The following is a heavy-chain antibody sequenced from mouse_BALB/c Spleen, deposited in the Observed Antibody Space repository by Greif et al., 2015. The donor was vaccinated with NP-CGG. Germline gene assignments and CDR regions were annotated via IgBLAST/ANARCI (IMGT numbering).Heavy chain of an antibody. CDR3: ARDGDYGYYAMDY. D-gene: IGHD1-2*01. Sequence: EVMLVESGGGLVQPGGSLRLSCATSGFTFTDYYMSWVRQPPGKALEWLGFIRNKANGYTTEYSASVKGRFTISRDNSQSILYPQMNTLRAEDSATYYCARDGDYGYYAMDYWGQGTSVTVSS. V-gene: IGHV7-3*02. CDR2: IRNKANGYTT. J-gene: IGHJ4*01. CDR1: GFTFTDYY.